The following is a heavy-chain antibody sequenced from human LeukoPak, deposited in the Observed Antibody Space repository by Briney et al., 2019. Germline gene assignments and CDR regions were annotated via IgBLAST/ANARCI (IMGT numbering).Heavy chain of an antibody. CDR1: EYSFTSYW. V-gene: IGHV5-51*01. CDR2: IYPGDSDT. CDR3: ARRYCSGGSCSYVDY. J-gene: IGHJ4*02. D-gene: IGHD2-15*01. Sequence: GESLKISCKGSEYSFTSYWIGWVRQMPGKGLEWMGIIYPGDSDTRYSPSFQGQATISADKSISTAYLQWSSLKASDTAMYYCARRYCSGGSCSYVDYWGQGTLVTVSS.